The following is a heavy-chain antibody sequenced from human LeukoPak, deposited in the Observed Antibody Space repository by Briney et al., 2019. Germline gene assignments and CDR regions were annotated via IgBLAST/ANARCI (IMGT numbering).Heavy chain of an antibody. V-gene: IGHV1-2*02. D-gene: IGHD3-16*01. CDR2: INPNSGGT. CDR3: ARDNDSRDPPHFDY. J-gene: IGHJ4*02. CDR1: GYTFTGYY. Sequence: WASVKVSRKASGYTFTGYYMHWVRQAPGQGLEWMGWINPNSGGTNYARKFRGRVTLTADKSTRTAYMELSSLRSEDTAVYYCARDNDSRDPPHFDYWGQGTLVTVSS.